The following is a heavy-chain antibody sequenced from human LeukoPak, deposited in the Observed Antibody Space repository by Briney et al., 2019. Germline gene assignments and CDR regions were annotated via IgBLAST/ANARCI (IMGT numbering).Heavy chain of an antibody. CDR3: ARFNYYGSGSYSD. V-gene: IGHV4-61*02. Sequence: SQTLSLTCTVSGGSISSGSYYWSWIRQPAGKGLEWIGRIYTSGSTNYNPSLKSRVTISVDTSKNQFSLKLSSVTAADTAVYYCARFNYYGSGSYSDWGQGTLVTVSS. CDR1: GGSISSGSYY. D-gene: IGHD3-10*01. CDR2: IYTSGST. J-gene: IGHJ4*02.